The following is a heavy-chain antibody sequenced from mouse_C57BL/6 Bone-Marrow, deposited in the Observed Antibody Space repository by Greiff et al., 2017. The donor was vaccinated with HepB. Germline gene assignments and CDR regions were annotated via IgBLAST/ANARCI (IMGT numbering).Heavy chain of an antibody. D-gene: IGHD1-1*01. CDR1: GFNIKDDY. Sequence: VHVKQSGAELVRPGASVKLSCTASGFNIKDDYMHWVKQRPEQGLEWIGWIDPENGDTEYASKFQGKATITADTSSNTAYLELSSLTSEDTAVYYCARTVVASFDYWGQGTTLTVSS. V-gene: IGHV14-4*01. CDR2: IDPENGDT. J-gene: IGHJ2*01. CDR3: ARTVVASFDY.